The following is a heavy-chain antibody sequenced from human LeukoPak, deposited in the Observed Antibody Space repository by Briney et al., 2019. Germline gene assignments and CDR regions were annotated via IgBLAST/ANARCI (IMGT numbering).Heavy chain of an antibody. V-gene: IGHV1-18*01. CDR2: LSAYNGNT. D-gene: IGHD6-19*01. J-gene: IGHJ4*02. Sequence: ASVKVSCKASGYTFTSYGISWVRQAPGQGLEWMGWLSAYNGNTNYAQKLQGRVTMTTDTSTSTAYMELRSLRSDDTAVYYCARSGGIAVMDYFDYWGQGTLVTVSS. CDR1: GYTFTSYG. CDR3: ARSGGIAVMDYFDY.